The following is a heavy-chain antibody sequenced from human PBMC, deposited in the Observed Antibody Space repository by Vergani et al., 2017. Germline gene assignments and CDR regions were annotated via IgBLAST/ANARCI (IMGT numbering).Heavy chain of an antibody. CDR3: AGGRRIYSNYFYYYYMDV. CDR1: GFTLTSSA. D-gene: IGHD4-11*01. CDR2: IVVGSGNT. J-gene: IGHJ6*03. V-gene: IGHV1-58*02. Sequence: QMQLVQSGPEVKKPGTSVKVSCKASGFTLTSSAMLCVPQARGQRLEWIGWIVVGSGNTNYAQNFQERVTITRDMSTSTAYMELSSLRSEDTAVYYCAGGRRIYSNYFYYYYMDVWGKGTTVTVSS.